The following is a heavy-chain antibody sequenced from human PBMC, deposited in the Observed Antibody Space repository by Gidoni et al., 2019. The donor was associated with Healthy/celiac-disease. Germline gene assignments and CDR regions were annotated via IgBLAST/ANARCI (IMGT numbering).Heavy chain of an antibody. J-gene: IGHJ3*02. D-gene: IGHD3-22*01. CDR2: IYYSGST. CDR1: RGSISSSSYY. V-gene: IGHV4-39*01. CDR3: ARGKDRTAFDI. Sequence: QLQLQESGPALVKPSETLSLTCTVSRGSISSSSYYWVWIRQPPGKGLEWIGSIYYSGSTYYNPSLKSRVTISVDTSKNQFSLKLSSVTAADTAVYYCARGKDRTAFDIWGQGTMVTVSS.